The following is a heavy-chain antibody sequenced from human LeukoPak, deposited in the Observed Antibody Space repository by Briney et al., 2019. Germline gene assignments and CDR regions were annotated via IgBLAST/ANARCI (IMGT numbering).Heavy chain of an antibody. CDR3: ARGLNDYVWGSYRYTVQFFDY. Sequence: SETLSLTCTVSGGSISSSSYYWGWIRQPPGKGLEWIGSIYYSGSTYYNPSLKSRVTISVDTSKNQFSLKLSSVTAADTAVYYCARGLNDYVWGSYRYTVQFFDYWGQGTLVTVSS. CDR1: GGSISSSSYY. V-gene: IGHV4-39*01. J-gene: IGHJ4*02. CDR2: IYYSGST. D-gene: IGHD3-16*02.